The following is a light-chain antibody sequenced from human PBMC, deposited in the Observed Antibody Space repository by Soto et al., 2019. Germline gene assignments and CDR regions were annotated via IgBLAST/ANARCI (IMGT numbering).Light chain of an antibody. CDR3: QQSYSTPPIT. V-gene: IGKV1-39*01. Sequence: DIQMTQSPSTLSASVGDRVTITCRASQGISSYLAWYQQKPGKAPKFLIYAASTLQSGVPSRFSGSGSGTDFTLTISILQPEDFATYYCQQSYSTPPITFGQGTRLEIK. CDR2: AAS. CDR1: QGISSY. J-gene: IGKJ5*01.